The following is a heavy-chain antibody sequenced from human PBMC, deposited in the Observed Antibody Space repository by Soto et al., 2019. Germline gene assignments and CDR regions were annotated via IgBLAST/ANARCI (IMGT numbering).Heavy chain of an antibody. CDR1: GDSVSSGAYY. CDR3: ARSDYGDSRHQH. V-gene: IGHV4-61*08. D-gene: IGHD4-17*01. J-gene: IGHJ1*01. Sequence: QVQLQESGPGLVKPSETLSLTCTVSGDSVSSGAYYWSWIRQPPGKGLEWIGYIYHSGTTNYNPSLQSRVTISLDTSKHQFYLKLTSVTAADTAVYDCARSDYGDSRHQHWGQGTLVTVSS. CDR2: IYHSGTT.